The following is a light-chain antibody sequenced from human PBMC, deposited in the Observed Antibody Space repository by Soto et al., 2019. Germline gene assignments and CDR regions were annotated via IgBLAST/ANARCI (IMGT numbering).Light chain of an antibody. Sequence: EIMMTQSPATLSVSPGEKATLSCRASQSVSSNSAWYQQKPGQAPRLLMYGASTRATSIPARFSGSGSGTEFTLTISSLQSEDFAVYYCQQYNNWWTFGQGTKVDIK. V-gene: IGKV3-15*01. CDR1: QSVSSN. CDR3: QQYNNWWT. J-gene: IGKJ1*01. CDR2: GAS.